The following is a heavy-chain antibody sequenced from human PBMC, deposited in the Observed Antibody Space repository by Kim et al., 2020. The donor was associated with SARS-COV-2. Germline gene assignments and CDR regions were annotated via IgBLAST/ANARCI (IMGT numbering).Heavy chain of an antibody. CDR1: GFNFISND. Sequence: GGSLRLSCIASGFNFISNDMTWVRQVPGKGQEWVATSMGSGGSTFHADSVRGRFTMSRDNSKYAVYLQMNSLRVEDTAIYYCARNSGWYDSWGQGLLVTVSS. V-gene: IGHV3-23*01. CDR3: ARNSGWYDS. J-gene: IGHJ5*01. CDR2: SMGSGGST. D-gene: IGHD1-26*01.